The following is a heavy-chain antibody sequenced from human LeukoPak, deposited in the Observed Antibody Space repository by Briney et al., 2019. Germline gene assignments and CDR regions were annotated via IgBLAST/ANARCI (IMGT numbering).Heavy chain of an antibody. CDR3: ARGLMVVTETKPVD. V-gene: IGHV1-8*01. J-gene: IGHJ4*02. D-gene: IGHD4-23*01. CDR1: GYTFTSYD. CDR2: MNPNSGNT. Sequence: ASVKVSCKASGYTFTSYDINWVRQATGQGLEWMGWMNPNSGNTGYAQKFQGRVTVTRNTSISTAYMELSSLRSEDTAVYYCARGLMVVTETKPVDWGQGTLVTVSS.